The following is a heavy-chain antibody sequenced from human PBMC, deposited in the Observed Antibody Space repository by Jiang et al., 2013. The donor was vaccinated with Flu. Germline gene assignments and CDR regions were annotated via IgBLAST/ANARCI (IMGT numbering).Heavy chain of an antibody. J-gene: IGHJ5*02. CDR1: GYTFTGYY. CDR3: AWDVMATA. V-gene: IGHV1-69*04. D-gene: IGHD5-24*01. Sequence: GAEVKKPGASVKVSCKASGYTFTGYYMHWVRQAPGQGLEWMGRILPVLDLENYAQEFQGRVAITADRSTSTAYMEVTGLTSEDTAVYYCAWDVMATAWGQGTLVTVSS. CDR2: ILPVLDLE.